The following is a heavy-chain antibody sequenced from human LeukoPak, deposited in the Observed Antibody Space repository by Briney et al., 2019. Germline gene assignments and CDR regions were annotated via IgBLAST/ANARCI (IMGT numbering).Heavy chain of an antibody. CDR1: GGSISGYS. CDR3: ARVPYSDYVWYFDL. V-gene: IGHV4-4*07. Sequence: PSETLSLTCTVSGGSISGYSWNWILQPAGKGLVWIGRIYTSGSTNYNLSLKSRVTMSLDTSKNQFSLRLNSVTATDTAVYYCARVPYSDYVWYFDLWGRGTLVSVSS. J-gene: IGHJ2*01. D-gene: IGHD5-12*01. CDR2: IYTSGST.